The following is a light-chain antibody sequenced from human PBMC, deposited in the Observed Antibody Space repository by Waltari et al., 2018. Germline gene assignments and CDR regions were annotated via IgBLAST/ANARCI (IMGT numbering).Light chain of an antibody. Sequence: QSVLTQPPSVSGAPGQNVTISCTGSGSNIGAGYDVHWYQQLPRAAPKLLIYGSTSRPLGVPDRFFGSTSGTSASLAITGLQAEDEGDYYCQSYDTSLSVVFGGGTKLTVL. J-gene: IGLJ3*02. CDR3: QSYDTSLSVV. V-gene: IGLV1-40*01. CDR1: GSNIGAGYD. CDR2: GST.